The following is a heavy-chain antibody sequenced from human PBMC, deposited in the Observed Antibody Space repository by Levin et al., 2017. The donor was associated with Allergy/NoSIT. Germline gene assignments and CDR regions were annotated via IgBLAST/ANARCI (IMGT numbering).Heavy chain of an antibody. CDR2: INYRGGT. J-gene: IGHJ6*02. CDR3: ARNRIVVAGGNDYYYGMDV. D-gene: IGHD6-19*01. V-gene: IGHV4-61*01. CDR1: GGSVSSGTYY. Sequence: GSLRLSCTVSGGSVSSGTYYWSWIRQPPGKGLEWIGYINYRGGTKYNPSLKSRVTISVDTSKNEFSLKLSSVTAADTAVYYCARNRIVVAGGNDYYYGMDVWGQGTTVTVSS.